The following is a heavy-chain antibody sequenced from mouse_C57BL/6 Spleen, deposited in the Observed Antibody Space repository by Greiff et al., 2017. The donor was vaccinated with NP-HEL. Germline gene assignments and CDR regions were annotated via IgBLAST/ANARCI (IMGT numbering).Heavy chain of an antibody. CDR3: AREDDYDGGFAY. J-gene: IGHJ3*01. CDR2: IYPGDGDT. V-gene: IGHV1-82*01. CDR1: GYAFSSSW. D-gene: IGHD2-4*01. Sequence: QVQLQQSGPELVKPGASVKISCKASGYAFSSSWMNWVKQRPGKGLEWIGRIYPGDGDTNYNGKFKGKATLTADKSSSTAYMQLSSLTSEDSAVYFCAREDDYDGGFAYWGQGTLVTVSA.